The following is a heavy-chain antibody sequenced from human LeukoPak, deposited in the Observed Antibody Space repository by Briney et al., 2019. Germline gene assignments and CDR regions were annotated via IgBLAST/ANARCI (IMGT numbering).Heavy chain of an antibody. J-gene: IGHJ5*02. CDR1: GYTFTGYY. V-gene: IGHV1-2*02. CDR2: INPNSGGT. CDR3: ARDKSGYSYGRLNWFDP. D-gene: IGHD5-18*01. Sequence: ASVKVSCKASGYTFTGYYMHWVRQAPGQGLEWMGWINPNSGGTNYAQKFQGRVTMTRDTSISTAYMELSRLRSDDTAVYYCARDKSGYSYGRLNWFDPWGQGTLVTVSS.